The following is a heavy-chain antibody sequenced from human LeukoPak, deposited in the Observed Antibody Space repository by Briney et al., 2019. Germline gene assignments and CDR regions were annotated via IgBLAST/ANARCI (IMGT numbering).Heavy chain of an antibody. V-gene: IGHV3-7*01. D-gene: IGHD2-15*01. CDR1: GFTFSSSW. Sequence: VGSLRLSCAASGFTFSSSWMSWVRPAPGRGLERVAHIKQDGSEKYYVDSVKGRFTISRDNAKNSLYLQMNRLRAEDTAVYYCARDWGYCSGGSCPIDYWGQGTLVTVSS. CDR3: ARDWGYCSGGSCPIDY. J-gene: IGHJ4*02. CDR2: IKQDGSEK.